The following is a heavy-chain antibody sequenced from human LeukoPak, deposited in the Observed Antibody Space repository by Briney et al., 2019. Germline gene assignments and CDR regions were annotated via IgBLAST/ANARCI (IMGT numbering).Heavy chain of an antibody. CDR2: ISAYNGNT. CDR3: ARDDDYVWGSYFDY. CDR1: GYTFTSYG. Sequence: ASVKVSCKASGYTFTSYGISWVRQAPGQGLEWMGWISAYNGNTNYAQKLRGRVTMTTDTSTSTAYMELRSLRSDDTAVYYCARDDDYVWGSYFDYWGQGTLVTVSS. V-gene: IGHV1-18*01. D-gene: IGHD3-16*01. J-gene: IGHJ4*02.